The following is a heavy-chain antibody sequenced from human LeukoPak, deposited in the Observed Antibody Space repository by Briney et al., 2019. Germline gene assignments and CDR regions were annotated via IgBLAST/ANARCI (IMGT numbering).Heavy chain of an antibody. Sequence: GESLRLSCAASGFTFRNYWMSWVRQVPGTGLEWVANIKQDGSDRNYVTYVRGRFTISRDNAESSLYLQMNSLRAEDTAVYYCVRNLAVAGTCFDSWGQGTLVTVSS. CDR3: VRNLAVAGTCFDS. CDR2: IKQDGSDR. V-gene: IGHV3-7*03. CDR1: GFTFRNYW. J-gene: IGHJ4*02. D-gene: IGHD6-19*01.